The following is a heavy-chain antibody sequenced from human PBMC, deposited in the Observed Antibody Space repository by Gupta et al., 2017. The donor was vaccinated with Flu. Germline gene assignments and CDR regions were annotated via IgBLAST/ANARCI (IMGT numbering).Heavy chain of an antibody. V-gene: IGHV4-59*01. Sequence: QVQLQESGPGLVKPSETLSLTCTVSGGSISSYYWSWIRQPPGKGLGGIGYIYYSGSTNYNPSLKSRVTISVDTSKNQFSLKLSSVTAADTAVYYCARYYGSGSSGRGVRSKPGQTTDWYFDLWGRGTLVTVSS. D-gene: IGHD3-10*01. CDR1: GGSISSYY. CDR3: ARYYGSGSSGRGVRSKPGQTTDWYFDL. J-gene: IGHJ2*01. CDR2: IYYSGST.